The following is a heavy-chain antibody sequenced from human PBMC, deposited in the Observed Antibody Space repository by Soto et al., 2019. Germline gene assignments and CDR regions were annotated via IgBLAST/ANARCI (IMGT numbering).Heavy chain of an antibody. V-gene: IGHV2-5*01. CDR2: IYWNDDK. CDR3: APSTLELGVHWYNP. J-gene: IGHJ5*02. D-gene: IGHD1-7*01. Sequence: SGPTLVNPTQTLTLTCTFSGFSLSTSGVGVGWIRQPPGKALEWLALIYWNDDKRYSPSLKSRLTITKDTSKNQVVLTMTNMDPVDTATYYRAPSTLELGVHWYNPWGKGTLVTASS. CDR1: GFSLSTSGVG.